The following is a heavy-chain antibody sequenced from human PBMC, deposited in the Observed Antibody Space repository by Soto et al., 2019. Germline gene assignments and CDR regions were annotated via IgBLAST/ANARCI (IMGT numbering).Heavy chain of an antibody. Sequence: GSLRLSCAASGFTFSSYGMHWVRQAPGKGLEWVAVISYDGSNKYYADSVKGRFTISRDNSKNTLYLQMNSLRAEDTAVYYCAKVVGFSNPRDESPEHWGQGTLVTVSS. J-gene: IGHJ1*01. D-gene: IGHD2-2*03. CDR2: ISYDGSNK. CDR1: GFTFSSYG. CDR3: AKVVGFSNPRDESPEH. V-gene: IGHV3-30*18.